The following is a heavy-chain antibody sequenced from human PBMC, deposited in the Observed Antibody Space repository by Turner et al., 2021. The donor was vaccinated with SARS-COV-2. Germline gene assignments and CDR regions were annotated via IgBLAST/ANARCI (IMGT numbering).Heavy chain of an antibody. CDR3: AAGYAYCGGDCSIDY. J-gene: IGHJ4*02. CDR1: GYTLIELS. CDR2: CSPEDGGT. V-gene: IGHV1-24*01. D-gene: IGHD2-21*02. Sequence: QVQLVQSGAGVKKPGASGKVSCRASGYTLIELSMHWRRQAPGKGRGWMGGCSPEDGGTIYEQKSQGRVTMTEDTSTQTAYMELSSLGSEDTAVYYGAAGYAYCGGDCSIDYWGQGTLVTVSS.